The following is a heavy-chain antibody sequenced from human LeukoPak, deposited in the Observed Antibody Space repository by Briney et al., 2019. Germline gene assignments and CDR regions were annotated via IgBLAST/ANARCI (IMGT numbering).Heavy chain of an antibody. CDR3: AKDGAQYSSGPECDP. CDR2: ISHDGMNA. CDR1: GLHFSGTA. D-gene: IGHD6-19*01. J-gene: IGHJ5*02. Sequence: SGGSLRPSCAASGLHFSGTAMSWVRQAPGKGLEWVSAISHDGMNAYYADSVKGRFTISRDNSKKTVSLEMSSLTAADMGVYYCAKDGAQYSSGPECDPRGQGALVTVSP. V-gene: IGHV3-23*01.